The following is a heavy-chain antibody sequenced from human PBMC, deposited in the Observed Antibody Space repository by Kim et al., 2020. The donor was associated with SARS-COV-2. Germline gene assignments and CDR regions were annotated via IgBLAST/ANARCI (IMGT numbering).Heavy chain of an antibody. Sequence: YYADAVKGRITISRYNSKNSLYLQMNSLRTEDTALYYCAKGWLQLYYFDYWGQGTLVTVSS. CDR3: AKGWLQLYYFDY. D-gene: IGHD1-1*01. V-gene: IGHV3-43*01. J-gene: IGHJ4*02.